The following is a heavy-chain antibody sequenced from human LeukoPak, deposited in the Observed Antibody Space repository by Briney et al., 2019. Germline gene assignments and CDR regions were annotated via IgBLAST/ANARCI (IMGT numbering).Heavy chain of an antibody. Sequence: SETLSLTCTVSGGSISSSSHSWGWIRQPPGKGLEWTGSIYYTGRTYYNPSLKSRVTISVDTSKNQFSLKLSSVTAADTAVYYCARDDFEYSVHNGMDVWGQGTTVTVSS. V-gene: IGHV4-39*02. CDR2: IYYTGRT. CDR1: GGSISSSSHS. D-gene: IGHD3-9*01. J-gene: IGHJ6*02. CDR3: ARDDFEYSVHNGMDV.